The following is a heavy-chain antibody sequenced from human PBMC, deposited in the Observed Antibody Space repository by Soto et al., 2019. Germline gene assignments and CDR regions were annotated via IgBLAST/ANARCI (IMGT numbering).Heavy chain of an antibody. CDR2: IKGSGGSK. D-gene: IGHD3-10*01. Sequence: GGSLRISCAGSGFTFRSYAMSWVRQAPGKGLEWGSTIKGSGGSKYYVDSVKGRFTISRDNAKNSLYLQMNSLRAEDTAVYYCARDLLLWFGEVKGDAFDIWGQGTMVTVSS. V-gene: IGHV3-21*01. CDR1: GFTFRSYA. J-gene: IGHJ3*02. CDR3: ARDLLLWFGEVKGDAFDI.